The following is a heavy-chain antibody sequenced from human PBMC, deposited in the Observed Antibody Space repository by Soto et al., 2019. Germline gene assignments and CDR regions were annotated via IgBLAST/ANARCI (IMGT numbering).Heavy chain of an antibody. J-gene: IGHJ4*02. CDR3: ARGSLAGSRIVGCYFDY. Sequence: EVQLVESGGALVQPGGTLRLSCAASGFTVSDNYMTWVRQAPGKGLEWVSVIYSSGSTYSADSVKGRFTISRDNSKNTLYLQMHSLRAEDTAVYYCARGSLAGSRIVGCYFDYWGQGTPVTVSS. CDR1: GFTVSDNY. CDR2: IYSSGST. D-gene: IGHD6-19*01. V-gene: IGHV3-66*01.